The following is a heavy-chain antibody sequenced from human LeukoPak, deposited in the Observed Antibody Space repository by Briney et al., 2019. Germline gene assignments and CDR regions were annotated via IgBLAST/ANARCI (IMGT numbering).Heavy chain of an antibody. CDR1: GFTFSSYS. V-gene: IGHV3-48*04. CDR2: ISSSSNTI. Sequence: PGGSLRLSCAASGFTFSSYSLNWVRQAPGKGLEWVSYISSSSNTIYYADSVKGRFTISRDNAKNSLYLQMNSLRAEDTAVYYCARGAYTARAFDIWGQGTLVTVSS. CDR3: ARGAYTARAFDI. D-gene: IGHD3-16*01. J-gene: IGHJ3*02.